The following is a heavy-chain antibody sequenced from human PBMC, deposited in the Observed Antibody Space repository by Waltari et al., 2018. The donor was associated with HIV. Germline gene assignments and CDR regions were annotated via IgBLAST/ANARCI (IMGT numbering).Heavy chain of an antibody. V-gene: IGHV3-7*01. CDR2: IKQDGSEK. D-gene: IGHD3-16*01. J-gene: IGHJ3*01. CDR3: ARDPGGADAFDF. CDR1: GFGFGVYW. Sequence: EVQLVESGGGLVQPGGSLGLSCAVSGFGFGVYWLSWVRQARGKGLEWVANIKQDGSEKYYVDSVKGRFNISRDNAKNSLYLQMNSLRDEDTAVYYCARDPGGADAFDFWGQGTMVTVSS.